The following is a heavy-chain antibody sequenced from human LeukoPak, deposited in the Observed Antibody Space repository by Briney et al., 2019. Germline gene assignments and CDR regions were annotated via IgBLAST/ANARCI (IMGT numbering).Heavy chain of an antibody. CDR2: INPRGGSA. CDR1: GYTFTSYY. J-gene: IGHJ4*02. D-gene: IGHD3-10*01. V-gene: IGHV1-46*01. Sequence: ASVTVSCKASGYTFTSYYMHWVRQAPGQGFEWMGIINPRGGSASSAQKFQGRVTLTRDTSTSTVYMELSSLRSEDTAVYYCARDYHGSGSLTTFDCWGQGTLVTISS. CDR3: ARDYHGSGSLTTFDC.